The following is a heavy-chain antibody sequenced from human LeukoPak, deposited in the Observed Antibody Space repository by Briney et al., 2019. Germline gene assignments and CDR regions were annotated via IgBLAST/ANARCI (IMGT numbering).Heavy chain of an antibody. J-gene: IGHJ3*02. Sequence: PGGSLRLSCAASGFIFSTYAMSWVRQAPGKGLEWVSAISGSGGSTYYADSVKGRFSISRDNSNNTLYLQMNSLRAEDTAVYYCAKPRGAYIAPSGDPFDIWGQGTMVTVSS. V-gene: IGHV3-23*01. CDR1: GFIFSTYA. D-gene: IGHD6-13*01. CDR2: ISGSGGST. CDR3: AKPRGAYIAPSGDPFDI.